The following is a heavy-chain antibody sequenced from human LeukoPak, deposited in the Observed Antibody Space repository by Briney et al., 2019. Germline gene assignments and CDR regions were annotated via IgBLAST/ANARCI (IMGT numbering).Heavy chain of an antibody. CDR1: GFTFSSYA. CDR3: AKDREIVVVTGIFDY. D-gene: IGHD2-21*02. CDR2: FSGSGGST. J-gene: IGHJ4*02. Sequence: GSLRLSCAAFGFTFSSYALSWVRQAPGKGLEWVSAFSGSGGSTYYADSVKGRFTISRDNYKNTLYLQMNTLRAEDTAAYYCAKDREIVVVTGIFDYWGQGTLVTVPS. V-gene: IGHV3-23*01.